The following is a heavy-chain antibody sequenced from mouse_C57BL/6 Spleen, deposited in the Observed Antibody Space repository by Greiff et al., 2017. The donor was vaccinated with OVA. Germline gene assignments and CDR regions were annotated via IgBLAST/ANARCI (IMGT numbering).Heavy chain of an antibody. J-gene: IGHJ3*01. CDR2: ISDGGSYT. CDR1: GFTFSSYA. CDR3: AREGGQLRPFAY. D-gene: IGHD3-2*02. V-gene: IGHV5-4*01. Sequence: EVQRVESGGGLVKPGGSLKLSCAASGFTFSSYAMSWVRQTPEKRLEWVATISDGGSYTYYPDNVKGRFTISRDNAKNNLYLQMSHLKSEDTAMYYCAREGGQLRPFAYWGQGTLVTVSA.